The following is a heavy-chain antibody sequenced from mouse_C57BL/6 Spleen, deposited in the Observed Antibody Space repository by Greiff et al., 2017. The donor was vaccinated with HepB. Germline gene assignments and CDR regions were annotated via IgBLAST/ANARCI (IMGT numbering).Heavy chain of an antibody. D-gene: IGHD3-2*02. CDR3: TNRQIRPSMDY. J-gene: IGHJ4*01. CDR1: GFNIKDDY. V-gene: IGHV14-4*01. Sequence: EVMLVESGAELVRPGASVKLSCTASGFNIKDDYMHWVKQRPEQGLEWIGWIDPENGDTEYASKFQGKATITADTSSNTAYLQLSSLTSEDTAVYYCTNRQIRPSMDYWGQGTSVTVSS. CDR2: IDPENGDT.